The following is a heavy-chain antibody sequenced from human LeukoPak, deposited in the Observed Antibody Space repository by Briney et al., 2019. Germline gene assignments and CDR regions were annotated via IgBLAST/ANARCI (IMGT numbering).Heavy chain of an antibody. Sequence: GGSLRLSCAASGFTFSSYAMHWVRQAPGKGLEWVAVISYDGSNKYYADSVKGRFTISRDNSKNTLYLQMNSLRAGDTAVYYCAIRNSLDYWGQGTLVTVSS. CDR1: GFTFSSYA. CDR3: AIRNSLDY. V-gene: IGHV3-30*04. D-gene: IGHD4-11*01. J-gene: IGHJ4*02. CDR2: ISYDGSNK.